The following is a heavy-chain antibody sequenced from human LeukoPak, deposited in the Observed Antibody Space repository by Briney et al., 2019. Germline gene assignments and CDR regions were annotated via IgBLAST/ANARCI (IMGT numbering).Heavy chain of an antibody. D-gene: IGHD6-13*01. V-gene: IGHV4-61*01. Sequence: SETLSLTCIVSGGSVSSGSYYWSWIRQPPGKRLEWIGYIYYSGSTNYNPSLKSRVTISVDTSKNQFSLKLRFVTAADTAVYYCAREFRDLRIEAAAGPFDPWGQGTLVTVSS. J-gene: IGHJ5*02. CDR3: AREFRDLRIEAAAGPFDP. CDR2: IYYSGST. CDR1: GGSVSSGSYY.